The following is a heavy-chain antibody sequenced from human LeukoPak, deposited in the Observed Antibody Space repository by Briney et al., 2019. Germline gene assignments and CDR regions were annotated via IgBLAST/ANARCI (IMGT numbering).Heavy chain of an antibody. D-gene: IGHD5-18*01. V-gene: IGHV1-8*01. Sequence: ASVKVSCKASGYTFTSYDINWVRQATGQGLEWMGWMNPNSVNTGYAQKCQGRVTMTRNTSISTAYMELSSLRSEDTAVYYCAGARHGYSYGFDYWGQGTLVTVSS. CDR2: MNPNSVNT. CDR1: GYTFTSYD. J-gene: IGHJ4*02. CDR3: AGARHGYSYGFDY.